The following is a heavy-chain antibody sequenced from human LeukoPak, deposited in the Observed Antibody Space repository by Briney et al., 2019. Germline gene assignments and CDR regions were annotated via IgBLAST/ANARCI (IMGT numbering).Heavy chain of an antibody. CDR1: GFTVSSNY. CDR2: IYSGGST. Sequence: GGSLRLSCAASGFTVSSNYMSWVRQAPGKGLEWVSVIYSGGSTYYADAVKGRFTISRDNSKNTLYLQMTSLRAEDTAVYYCARGDDYGDYTWIYFDYWGQGTLVTVSS. V-gene: IGHV3-53*01. D-gene: IGHD4-17*01. J-gene: IGHJ4*02. CDR3: ARGDDYGDYTWIYFDY.